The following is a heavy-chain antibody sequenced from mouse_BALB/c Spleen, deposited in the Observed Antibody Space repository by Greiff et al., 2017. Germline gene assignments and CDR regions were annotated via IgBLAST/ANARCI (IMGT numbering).Heavy chain of an antibody. CDR2: INSNGGST. J-gene: IGHJ4*01. V-gene: IGHV5-6-3*01. D-gene: IGHD2-1*01. Sequence: EVQRVESGGGLVQPGGSLKLSCAASGFTFSSYGMSWVRQTPDKRLELVATINSNGGSTYYPDSVKGRFTISRDNAKNTLYLQMSSLKSEDTAMYYCARGSGNYSYAMDYWGQGTSVTVSS. CDR3: ARGSGNYSYAMDY. CDR1: GFTFSSYG.